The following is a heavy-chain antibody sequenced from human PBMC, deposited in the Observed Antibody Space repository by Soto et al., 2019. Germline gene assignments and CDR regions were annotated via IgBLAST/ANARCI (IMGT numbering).Heavy chain of an antibody. Sequence: SQTLSLTCAISGDSVSSNSAGWDLIRQSPSRGLEWLGRTYYRSKWYNDYAVSVKSRMTINPDTSKNQCTLQLNSVTPEDTAAYYCAREGSQGWTWYFDLWGRGTLVTVSS. CDR1: GDSVSSNSAG. CDR2: TYYRSKWYN. CDR3: AREGSQGWTWYFDL. J-gene: IGHJ2*01. V-gene: IGHV6-1*01. D-gene: IGHD1-26*01.